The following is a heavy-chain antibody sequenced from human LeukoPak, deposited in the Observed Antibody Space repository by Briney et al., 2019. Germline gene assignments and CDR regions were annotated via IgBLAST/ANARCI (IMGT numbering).Heavy chain of an antibody. CDR2: IYTSGST. D-gene: IGHD5-18*01. V-gene: IGHV4-4*07. Sequence: PSETLSLTCTVSGGSISSYYWSWIRQPAGKGLEWIGRIYTSGSTNYNPSLKSRVTMSVDTSKNQFSLKLSSVTAADTAVYYCARDLGYSYGIANSNWFDPWGQGTLVTVSS. CDR1: GGSISSYY. J-gene: IGHJ5*02. CDR3: ARDLGYSYGIANSNWFDP.